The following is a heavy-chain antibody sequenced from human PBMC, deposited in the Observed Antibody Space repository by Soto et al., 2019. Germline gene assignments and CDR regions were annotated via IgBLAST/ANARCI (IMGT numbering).Heavy chain of an antibody. Sequence: SVKVSCKASGGTFSSYAISWVRQAPGQGLEWMGGIIPIFGTANYAQKFQGRVTITADESTSTAYMELSSLRSEDTAVYYCARGRGQGYYYDSSGYYLPPDIWGQGTMVTVS. CDR3: ARGRGQGYYYDSSGYYLPPDI. CDR2: IIPIFGTA. V-gene: IGHV1-69*13. D-gene: IGHD3-22*01. CDR1: GGTFSSYA. J-gene: IGHJ3*02.